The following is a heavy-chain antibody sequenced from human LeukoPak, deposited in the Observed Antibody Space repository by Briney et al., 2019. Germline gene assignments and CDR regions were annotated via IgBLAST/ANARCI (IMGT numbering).Heavy chain of an antibody. V-gene: IGHV3-53*01. J-gene: IGHJ4*02. D-gene: IGHD4-17*01. CDR3: ILTTVTTSIEY. CDR1: GLTVSDNY. Sequence: PGGSLRLSCAASGLTVSDNYINWVRQAPGKGLEWVSVIHNAVTIHYADSVKGRFTISSDNSKNTVYFQMNSLRTEDTAVYYCILTTVTTSIEYWGTGTLVTVSP. CDR2: IHNAVTI.